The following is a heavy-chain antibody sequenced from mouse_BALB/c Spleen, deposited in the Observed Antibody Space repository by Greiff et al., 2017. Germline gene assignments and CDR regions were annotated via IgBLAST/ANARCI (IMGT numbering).Heavy chain of an antibody. D-gene: IGHD1-1*01. Sequence: QVQLQQSGPELVKPGASVRISCKASGYTFTSYYIHWVKQRPGQGLEWIGWIYPGNVNTKYNEKFKGKATLTADKSSSTAYMQLSSLTSEDSAVYFCARDGSRYYFDYWGQGTTLTVSS. CDR3: ARDGSRYYFDY. CDR1: GYTFTSYY. J-gene: IGHJ2*01. CDR2: IYPGNVNT. V-gene: IGHV1S56*01.